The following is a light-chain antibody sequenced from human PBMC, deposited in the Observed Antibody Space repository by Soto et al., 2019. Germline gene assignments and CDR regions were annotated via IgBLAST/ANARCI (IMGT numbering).Light chain of an antibody. Sequence: QSVLTQPRSVSGSPGQSVTISCTGTSSAVGGYNYVSWYQQHPGKAPKLMIYDVSKRPSGVPDRFSGSKSGNTASLTISGLQAEDEADYYCCSYAGSYTYVFGTGTKVTAL. CDR3: CSYAGSYTYV. V-gene: IGLV2-11*01. J-gene: IGLJ1*01. CDR1: SSAVGGYNY. CDR2: DVS.